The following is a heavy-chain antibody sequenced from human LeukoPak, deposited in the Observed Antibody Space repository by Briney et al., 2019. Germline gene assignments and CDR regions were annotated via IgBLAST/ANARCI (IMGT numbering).Heavy chain of an antibody. Sequence: PGRSLRLSCAASGLTFSSFGMHWVRQAPGKGLEWVGFIRSKAYGGTTEYAASVKGRFTISRDDSKSIAYLQMNSLKTEDTAVYYCTRDLIVATMGYYYYYGMDVWGQGTTVTVSS. V-gene: IGHV3-49*04. CDR3: TRDLIVATMGYYYYYGMDV. CDR2: IRSKAYGGTT. D-gene: IGHD5-12*01. J-gene: IGHJ6*02. CDR1: GLTFSSFG.